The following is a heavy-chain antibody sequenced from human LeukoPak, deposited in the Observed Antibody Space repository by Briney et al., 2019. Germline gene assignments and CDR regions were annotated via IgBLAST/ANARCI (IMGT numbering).Heavy chain of an antibody. J-gene: IGHJ4*02. D-gene: IGHD3-22*01. CDR2: IRSKAYGGTT. V-gene: IGHV3-49*05. CDR1: GFTFDDYA. Sequence: NPGGSLRLSCTASGFTFDDYAMSWFRQAPGKGLEWVGFIRSKAYGGTTEYAASVKGRFTISRDDSKSIAYLQMNSLKTEDTAVYYCTRERITMIVVVHDYWGQGTMVTVSS. CDR3: TRERITMIVVVHDY.